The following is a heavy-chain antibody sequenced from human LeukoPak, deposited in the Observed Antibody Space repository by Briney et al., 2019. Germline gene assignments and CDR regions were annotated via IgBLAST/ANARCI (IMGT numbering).Heavy chain of an antibody. V-gene: IGHV3-21*01. CDR3: ARDFRYSGSYHHWFDP. CDR2: ISSSGTYI. D-gene: IGHD1-26*01. Sequence: GGSLRLSCAASGFTFSAYSINWVRQAPGRGLEWVSSISSSGTYIYYADSVKGRFTISRDNAKNSLSLQMNSLRAEDTAAYYCARDFRYSGSYHHWFDPWGQGTLVTVSS. CDR1: GFTFSAYS. J-gene: IGHJ5*02.